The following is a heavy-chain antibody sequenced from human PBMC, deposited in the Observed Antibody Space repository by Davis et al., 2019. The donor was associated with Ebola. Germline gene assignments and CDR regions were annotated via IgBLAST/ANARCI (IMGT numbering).Heavy chain of an antibody. D-gene: IGHD6-6*01. CDR2: INHSGST. Sequence: SETLSLTCAVYGGSFSGYYWSWIRQPPGKGLEWIGEINHSGSTNYNPSLKSRVTISVDTSKNQFSLKLSSVIAADTAVYYCARNRIAGSSSFYYYYGMDVWGQGTTVTVSS. CDR3: ARNRIAGSSSFYYYYGMDV. V-gene: IGHV4-34*01. J-gene: IGHJ6*02. CDR1: GGSFSGYY.